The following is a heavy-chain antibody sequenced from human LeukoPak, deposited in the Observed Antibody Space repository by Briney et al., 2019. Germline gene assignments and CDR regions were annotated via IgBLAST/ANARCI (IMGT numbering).Heavy chain of an antibody. CDR1: GFTFSSYW. V-gene: IGHV3-21*01. Sequence: PGGSLRLSCAASGFTFSSYWMSWVRQAPGKGLESVSSISSSSSYIYYADSVKGRFTISRDNAKNTLYLQMNSLRAEDTAVYYCARVPYKYYDSSGYYRNYFDYWGQGTLVTVSS. CDR3: ARVPYKYYDSSGYYRNYFDY. D-gene: IGHD3-22*01. J-gene: IGHJ4*02. CDR2: ISSSSSYI.